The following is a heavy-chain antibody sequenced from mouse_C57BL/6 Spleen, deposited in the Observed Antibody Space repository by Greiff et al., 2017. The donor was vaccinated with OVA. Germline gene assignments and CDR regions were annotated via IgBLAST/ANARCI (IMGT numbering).Heavy chain of an antibody. D-gene: IGHD2-2*01. CDR3: TRSTMVTTGSFAY. V-gene: IGHV1-15*01. CDR1: GYTFTDYE. Sequence: VQLQQSGAELVRPGASVTLSCKASGYTFTDYEMHWVKQTPVHGLEWIGAIDPETGGTAYNQKFKGKAILTADKSSSTAYMELRSLTSEDSAVYYCTRSTMVTTGSFAYWGQGTLVTVSA. J-gene: IGHJ3*01. CDR2: IDPETGGT.